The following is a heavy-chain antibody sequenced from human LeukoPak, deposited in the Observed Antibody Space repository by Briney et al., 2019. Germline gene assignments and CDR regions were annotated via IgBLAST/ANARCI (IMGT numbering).Heavy chain of an antibody. CDR2: ISNSGNTI. D-gene: IGHD3-10*01. CDR3: ARRSRGMGSWYYFDY. J-gene: IGHJ4*02. CDR1: GFTFSSYE. Sequence: GGSLRLSCAASGFTFSSYEMNWVRQAPGKGLEWVSYISNSGNTIYYADSVKGRFTISRDNAKNSLYLQMNSLRAEDTAVYYCARRSRGMGSWYYFDYWGQGTLVTVSS. V-gene: IGHV3-48*03.